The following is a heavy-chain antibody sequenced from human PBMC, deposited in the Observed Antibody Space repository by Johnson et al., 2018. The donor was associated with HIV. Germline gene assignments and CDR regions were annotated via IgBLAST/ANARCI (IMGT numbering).Heavy chain of an antibody. V-gene: IGHV3-11*04. D-gene: IGHD2-2*01. CDR2: IRSSGTNI. CDR1: GFTFSDSY. J-gene: IGHJ3*02. CDR3: ARDRCSSTSCIDAFDI. Sequence: HVQLVESGGGWVKPGGSLSLSCAASGFTFSDSYMNWIRQAPGKGLEWVSYIRSSGTNIYYADSVKGRFTISRDNSKNTLYLQMNSQRAEDTAVYYCARDRCSSTSCIDAFDIWGQGTMVTVSS.